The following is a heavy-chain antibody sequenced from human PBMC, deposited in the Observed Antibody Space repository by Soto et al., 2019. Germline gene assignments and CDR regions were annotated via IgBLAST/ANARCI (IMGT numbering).Heavy chain of an antibody. V-gene: IGHV3-23*01. J-gene: IGHJ4*02. CDR1: GFTFRSYP. CDR3: ATEIAARPY. CDR2: ITGSGGTT. D-gene: IGHD6-6*01. Sequence: EVQLLESGGGLVQPGGSLRLSCAASGFTFRSYPMSWVRQAPGKGLEGVSAITGSGGTTYYVDSVKGRFTVSRDNSKNTLYLQMNSLRAEDTAVYYCATEIAARPYWGQGTLVTVSS.